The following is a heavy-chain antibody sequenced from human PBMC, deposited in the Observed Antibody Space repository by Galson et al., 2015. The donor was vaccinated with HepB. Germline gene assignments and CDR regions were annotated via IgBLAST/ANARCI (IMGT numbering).Heavy chain of an antibody. Sequence: SLRLSCAASGFTFSSYAMHWVRQAPGKGLEWVTLISYEGNYKYYADSVKGRFTISRDNSKDTLYLQINNVRSEDTAMNYCAKDLAPGVVPAALDSWGRGTLVIVSS. V-gene: IGHV3-30*18. D-gene: IGHD2-2*01. CDR1: GFTFSSYA. CDR2: ISYEGNYK. CDR3: AKDLAPGVVPAALDS. J-gene: IGHJ4*02.